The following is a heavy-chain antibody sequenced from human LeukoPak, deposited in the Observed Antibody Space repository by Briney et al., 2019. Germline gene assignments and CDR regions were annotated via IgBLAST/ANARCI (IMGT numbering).Heavy chain of an antibody. V-gene: IGHV3-23*01. CDR2: IGGGGPTT. CDR1: GFTFSTYA. CDR3: AKRGVVIRVILVGFHKEAYYFDS. J-gene: IGHJ4*02. Sequence: GGSLRLSCAASGFTFSTYAMNWVRQAPAKGLEWVSTIGGGGPTTDYADSVKDRFTISRDNSKNTLYLQMNSLRAEDTAVYFCAKRGVVIRVILVGFHKEAYYFDSWGQGALVTVSS. D-gene: IGHD3-10*01.